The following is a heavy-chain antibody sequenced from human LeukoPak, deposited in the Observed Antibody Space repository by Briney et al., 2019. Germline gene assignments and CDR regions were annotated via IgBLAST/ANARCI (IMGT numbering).Heavy chain of an antibody. D-gene: IGHD2-8*01. V-gene: IGHV4-38-2*02. Sequence: SETLSLTCTVSGYSISSGYYWGWIRQPPGKGLEWIGSIYHSGSTYYNPSLKSRVTISVDTSKNQFSLKLSSVTAADTAVYYCARDPGYCTNGVCHHWFDPWGQGTLVTVSS. CDR1: GYSISSGYY. CDR2: IYHSGST. CDR3: ARDPGYCTNGVCHHWFDP. J-gene: IGHJ5*02.